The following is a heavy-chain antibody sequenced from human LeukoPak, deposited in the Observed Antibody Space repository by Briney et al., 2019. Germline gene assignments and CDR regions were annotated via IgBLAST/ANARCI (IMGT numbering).Heavy chain of an antibody. CDR1: GFTVSSNY. J-gene: IGHJ4*02. CDR3: AKGFSSSWYNIDY. CDR2: IHSGGST. V-gene: IGHV3-53*01. Sequence: GGSLRLSCAASGFTVSSNYMSWVRQAPGKGLEWVSVIHSGGSTYYADSVKGRFTISRDNSKNTLYLQMNSLRAEDTAVYYCAKGFSSSWYNIDYWGQGTLVTVSS. D-gene: IGHD6-13*01.